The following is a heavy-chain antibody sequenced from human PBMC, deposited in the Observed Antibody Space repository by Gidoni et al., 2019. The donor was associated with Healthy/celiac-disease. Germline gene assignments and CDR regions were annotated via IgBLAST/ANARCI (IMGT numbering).Heavy chain of an antibody. J-gene: IGHJ4*02. CDR1: GFTFSSYA. CDR3: AKDQDIVVVPAAPTP. CDR2: ISGSGGST. V-gene: IGHV3-23*01. Sequence: EVQLLESGAVLVQPGWSLRLSSTASGFTFSSYAMSWVRQAPGEGLEWVSAISGSGGSTYYADPVKGRFTSSRDNSKNTLYLQMNSLRAEDTAVYYCAKDQDIVVVPAAPTPWGQGTLVTVSS. D-gene: IGHD2-2*01.